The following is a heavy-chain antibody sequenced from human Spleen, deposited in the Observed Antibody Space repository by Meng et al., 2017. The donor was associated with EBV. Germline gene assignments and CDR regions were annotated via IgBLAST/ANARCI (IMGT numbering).Heavy chain of an antibody. J-gene: IGHJ4*02. CDR1: GFIFSDSY. D-gene: IGHD3/OR15-3a*01. CDR3: ARGTGRWTFDY. CDR2: ISNSGTTI. V-gene: IGHV3-11*01. Sequence: GQVVQSGGDLLKPGGSLRLACAASGFIFSDSYMSWIRQTPGKGLEWISYISNSGTTIKYADSVKGRFTISRDNAKNSLYLQMNSLRADDTAVYYCARGTGRWTFDYWGQGNLVTASS.